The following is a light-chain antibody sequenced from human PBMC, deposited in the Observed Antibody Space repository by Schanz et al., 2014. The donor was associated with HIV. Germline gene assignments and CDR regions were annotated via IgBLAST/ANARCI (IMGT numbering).Light chain of an antibody. V-gene: IGKV3-11*01. Sequence: EIVLTQSPATLSLSPGERATLSCRASQSVSSYLAWYQQKPGQAPRLLIYDASNRATGIPARFSGSGSGTDFTLTISSLGPEDFAFYYCQQREGFGPGTKVDIK. CDR1: QSVSSY. CDR2: DAS. J-gene: IGKJ3*01. CDR3: QQREG.